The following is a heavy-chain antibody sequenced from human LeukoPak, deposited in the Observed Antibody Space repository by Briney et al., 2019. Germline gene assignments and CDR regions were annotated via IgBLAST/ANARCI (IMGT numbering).Heavy chain of an antibody. CDR2: IKQDGSDR. CDR1: GFTFRNYW. J-gene: IGHJ4*02. V-gene: IGHV3-7*03. D-gene: IGHD6-19*01. Sequence: GGSLRLSCAASGFTFRNYWMSWVRQAPGTGLEWVANIKQDGSDRNYATSVRGRFTISRDNAESSLYLQMNSLRAEDTAVYYCVRNLAVAGTCFDSWGQGTLVTVSS. CDR3: VRNLAVAGTCFDS.